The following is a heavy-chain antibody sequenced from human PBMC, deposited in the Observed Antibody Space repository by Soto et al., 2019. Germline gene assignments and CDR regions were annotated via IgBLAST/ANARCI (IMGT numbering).Heavy chain of an antibody. Sequence: QVQLQESGPGLMKPSGTLSLTCAVSGGSISSSDWWSWVRQPPGEGLEWIGEIFHRGSTNYNPSLKSRVTISADRSKNQFSLNLSSVTAADTAVYYCASILGALDYWGRGTLVTVSS. CDR1: GGSISSSDW. CDR2: IFHRGST. D-gene: IGHD1-26*01. CDR3: ASILGALDY. V-gene: IGHV4-4*02. J-gene: IGHJ4*02.